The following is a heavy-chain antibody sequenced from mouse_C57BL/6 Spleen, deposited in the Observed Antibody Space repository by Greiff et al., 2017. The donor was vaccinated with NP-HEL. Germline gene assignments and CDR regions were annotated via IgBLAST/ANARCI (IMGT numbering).Heavy chain of an antibody. CDR2: ISYSGST. CDR3: ARYRDYYGSRVVPYYFDY. D-gene: IGHD1-1*01. Sequence: EVQLQESGPGLAKPSQTLSLTCSVTGYSITSDYWNWIRKFPGNKLEYMGYISYSGSTYYNPSLKSRISITRDTSKNQYYLQLNSVTTEDTATYYCARYRDYYGSRVVPYYFDYWGQGTTLTVSS. CDR1: GYSITSDY. J-gene: IGHJ2*01. V-gene: IGHV3-8*01.